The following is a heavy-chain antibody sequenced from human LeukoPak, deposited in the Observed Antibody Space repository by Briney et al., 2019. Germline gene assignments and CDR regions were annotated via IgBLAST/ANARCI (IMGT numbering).Heavy chain of an antibody. J-gene: IGHJ4*01. CDR3: ERLNWGLGGLDY. CDR2: IKQDGSEK. D-gene: IGHD7-27*01. V-gene: IGHV3-7*04. Sequence: GGSLRLSCAASGFTFSRYWMSWVRQAPGKGLEWVAYIKQDGSEKYYVDSVKGRFTISRDNAKNSLYLQMNSLRAEDTAVYYCERLNWGLGGLDYWGHGTLVTVSS. CDR1: GFTFSRYW.